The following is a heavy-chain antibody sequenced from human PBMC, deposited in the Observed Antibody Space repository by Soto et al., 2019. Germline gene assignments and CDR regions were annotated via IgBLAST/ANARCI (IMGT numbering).Heavy chain of an antibody. Sequence: GGSLRLSCAASGFTFSSYSMNWVRQAPGKGLEWVSYISSSSSTIYYADSVKGRFTISRDNAKNSLYLQMNSLRDEDTAVYYCARDPHYDFWSGYTEIKDYFDYWGQGTLVTVSS. CDR2: ISSSSSTI. CDR1: GFTFSSYS. V-gene: IGHV3-48*02. D-gene: IGHD3-3*01. CDR3: ARDPHYDFWSGYTEIKDYFDY. J-gene: IGHJ4*02.